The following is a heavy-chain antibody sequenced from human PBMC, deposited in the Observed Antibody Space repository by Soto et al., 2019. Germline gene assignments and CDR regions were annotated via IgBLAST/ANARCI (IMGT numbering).Heavy chain of an antibody. D-gene: IGHD3-9*01. Sequence: GWSLRLSCAASGFIFTTYAMAWVRQAPGKGLEWVSSVSGSGGGTYYADSVKRRFTITRDNSKNTLYLLMSSLRADDTPVYYCAKAGERYFGWPQRKSDRWGQGTLDTVS. CDR2: VSGSGGGT. CDR1: GFIFTTYA. CDR3: AKAGERYFGWPQRKSDR. V-gene: IGHV3-23*01. J-gene: IGHJ5*02.